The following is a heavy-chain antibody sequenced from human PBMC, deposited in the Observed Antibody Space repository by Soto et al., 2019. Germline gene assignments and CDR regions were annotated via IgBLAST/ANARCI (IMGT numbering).Heavy chain of an antibody. CDR2: INPKTGAT. Sequence: QVQLVQSGTEVKKPGASVKVSCKTSGYTFTDQYMYLVRQAPGQRLEWMGWINPKTGATRYAEKFHGRVTMSRETSFNATYLDLSELRLVDTAFYFCATCPSGRSWTPLDSWGQGTLVTVS. CDR1: GYTFTDQY. CDR3: ATCPSGRSWTPLDS. V-gene: IGHV1-2*02. D-gene: IGHD1-26*01. J-gene: IGHJ4*02.